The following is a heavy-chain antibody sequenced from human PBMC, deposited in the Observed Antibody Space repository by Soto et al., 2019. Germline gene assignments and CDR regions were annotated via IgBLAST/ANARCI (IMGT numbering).Heavy chain of an antibody. V-gene: IGHV4-31*03. CDR3: ARGVVPAAMPLVRTARYYFDY. D-gene: IGHD2-2*01. Sequence: SETLSLTCTVSGGSISSGGYYWSWIRQHPGKGLEWIGYIYYSGSTYYNPSLKSRVTISVDTSKNQFSLKLSSVTAADTAVYYCARGVVPAAMPLVRTARYYFDYWGQGTLVTVSS. J-gene: IGHJ4*02. CDR1: GGSISSGGYY. CDR2: IYYSGST.